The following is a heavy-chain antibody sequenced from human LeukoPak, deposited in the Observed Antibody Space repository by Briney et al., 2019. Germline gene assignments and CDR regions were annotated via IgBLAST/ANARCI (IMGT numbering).Heavy chain of an antibody. J-gene: IGHJ4*02. CDR1: GFTFNNAW. D-gene: IGHD5-18*01. CDR2: IKTKIDGGTT. CDR3: TTLTAVAAHGDY. Sequence: GGSLRLSCAASGFTFNNAWMNWVGQAPGKGLEWVGLIKTKIDGGTTDYGAPVKGRFTVSRDDSKNTLYLQMNSLRTEDTAVYFCTTLTAVAAHGDYWGQGTLVTVSS. V-gene: IGHV3-15*01.